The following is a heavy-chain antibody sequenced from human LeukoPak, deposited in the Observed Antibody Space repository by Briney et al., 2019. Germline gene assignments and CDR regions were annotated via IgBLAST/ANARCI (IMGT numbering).Heavy chain of an antibody. CDR3: ARGHYDFGSGYYVHYYYYYGMDV. V-gene: IGHV4-34*01. CDR1: GGSFSGYY. Sequence: SETLSLTCAVYGGSFSGYYWSWIRQPPGKGLEWIGEINHSGSTNYNPSLKSRVTISVDTSKNQFSLKLSSVTAADTAVYYCARGHYDFGSGYYVHYYYYYGMDVWGQGTTVTVSS. CDR2: INHSGST. D-gene: IGHD3-3*01. J-gene: IGHJ6*02.